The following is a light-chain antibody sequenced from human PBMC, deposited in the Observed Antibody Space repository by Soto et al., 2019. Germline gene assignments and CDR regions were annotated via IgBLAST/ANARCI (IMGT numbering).Light chain of an antibody. CDR2: AAS. Sequence: EVVMTQSPANLSVSPGVGATLSCWASQPVSDKLAWYQQKPGQAPRLLIYAASNRATGIPARFSGSGSGTQFTLPISSLQSEDFAVYYCQQYSNWPPAGTLGQGTKGDIK. CDR3: QQYSNWPPAGT. CDR1: QPVSDK. V-gene: IGKV3D-15*01. J-gene: IGKJ1*01.